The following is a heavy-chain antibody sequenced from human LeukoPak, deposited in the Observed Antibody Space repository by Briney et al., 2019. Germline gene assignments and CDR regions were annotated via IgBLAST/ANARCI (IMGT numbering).Heavy chain of an antibody. CDR2: INAGNGNT. CDR1: GYTFTSYA. Sequence: ASVKVSCKAPGYTFTSYAMHWVRQAPGQRLEWMGWINAGNGNTKYSQKFQGRVTITRDTSASTAYMELSSLRSEDTAVYYCARDPGQKRIYNWFDPWGQGTLVTVSS. D-gene: IGHD2/OR15-2a*01. CDR3: ARDPGQKRIYNWFDP. V-gene: IGHV1-3*01. J-gene: IGHJ5*02.